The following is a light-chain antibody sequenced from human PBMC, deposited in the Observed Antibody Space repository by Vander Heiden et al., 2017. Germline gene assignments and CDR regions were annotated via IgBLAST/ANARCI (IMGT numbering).Light chain of an antibody. Sequence: QSVLTQPPSTSGTPAQRVTIPCSGSSSNIGSNAVNWYQQLPGAAPRLLIYNNDQRPSGVPDRFSGSKSGTSASLSVSGLRSEDEADYYCAAWDDSLTGLVFGGGTKLTVL. CDR2: NND. CDR1: SSNIGSNA. CDR3: AAWDDSLTGLV. J-gene: IGLJ2*01. V-gene: IGLV1-44*01.